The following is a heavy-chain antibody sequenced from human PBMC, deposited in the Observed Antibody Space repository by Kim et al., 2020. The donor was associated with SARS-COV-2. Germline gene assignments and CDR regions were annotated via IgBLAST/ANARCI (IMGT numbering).Heavy chain of an antibody. CDR1: GFTFSSYA. J-gene: IGHJ6*02. Sequence: GGSLRLSCAASGFTFSSYAMSCVRQAPGKGLEWVSAISGSGGSTYYAGSVKGRFTTSRDNSKNTLYLQMNSLRAEDTAVYYCAKDRDELGYSYGSRYYYYAMDVWGQGTTVTVSS. CDR3: AKDRDELGYSYGSRYYYYAMDV. CDR2: ISGSGGST. D-gene: IGHD5-18*01. V-gene: IGHV3-23*01.